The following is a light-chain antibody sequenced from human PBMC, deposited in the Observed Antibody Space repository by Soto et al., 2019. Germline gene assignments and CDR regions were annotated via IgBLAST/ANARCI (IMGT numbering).Light chain of an antibody. Sequence: EIVMTQSPATLSVSPGEGATLSCRASQSVSSNLAWYQQKPGQAPRLLIYGASTRATGIPARFSGSGSGTAFTLTIIILQYEDLALYYCQQYNNWPPEVTFGPGTKVDIK. J-gene: IGKJ3*01. CDR1: QSVSSN. CDR3: QQYNNWPPEVT. V-gene: IGKV3-15*01. CDR2: GAS.